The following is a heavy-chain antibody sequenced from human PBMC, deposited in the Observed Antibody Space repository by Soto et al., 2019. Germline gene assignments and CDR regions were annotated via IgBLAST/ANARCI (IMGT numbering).Heavy chain of an antibody. CDR2: MSGSGGST. CDR3: AKVVVPSAIRSFFDY. Sequence: VGSLRLSCAASGFTFSSYGMSWVRQAPGKGLEWVSSMSGSGGSTYYADSVKGRFTISRDNSKNTLYLQMNSLRAEDTAVYYCAKVVVPSAIRSFFDYWGQGTLVTVSS. V-gene: IGHV3-23*01. CDR1: GFTFSSYG. J-gene: IGHJ4*02. D-gene: IGHD2-2*02.